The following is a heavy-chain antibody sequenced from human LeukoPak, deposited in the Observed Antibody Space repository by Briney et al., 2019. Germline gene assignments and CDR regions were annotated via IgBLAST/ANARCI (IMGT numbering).Heavy chain of an antibody. D-gene: IGHD6-25*01. CDR1: GFTFSDHY. Sequence: GGSLRLSCAASGFTFSDHYIDWVRQAPGKGLEWVGRSRNRENDYTTEYAASVKGRLTISRDHSKNSLYLQMNSLKTEDTAVYYCAGKRYWGQGTLVTVSS. CDR3: AGKRY. J-gene: IGHJ4*02. V-gene: IGHV3-72*01. CDR2: SRNRENDYTT.